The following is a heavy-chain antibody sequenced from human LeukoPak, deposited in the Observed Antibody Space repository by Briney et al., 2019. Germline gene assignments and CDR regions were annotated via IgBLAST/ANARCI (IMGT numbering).Heavy chain of an antibody. V-gene: IGHV3-21*01. CDR3: ARDKPMYTSPYAF. CDR1: GFTFSSFG. J-gene: IGHJ4*02. Sequence: GGSLRLSCAASGFTFSSFGMTWVRQAPGKGLEWVSSISTSSGYKYYADSVKGRFTISRDNAKNSLYLQMNSLRAEDTAVYYCARDKPMYTSPYAFWGQGTLVTVSS. CDR2: ISTSSGYK. D-gene: IGHD6-13*01.